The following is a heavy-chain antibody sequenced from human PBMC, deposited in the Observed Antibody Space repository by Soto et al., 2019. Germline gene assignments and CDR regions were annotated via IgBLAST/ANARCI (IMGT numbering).Heavy chain of an antibody. J-gene: IGHJ4*02. CDR3: ATSISYDSSGYYVDYFDY. V-gene: IGHV1-58*01. D-gene: IGHD3-22*01. CDR1: VITSTSSA. Sequence: SGRVSCKASVITSTSSAVQWVRQARGQRLEWIGWIVVGSGNTNYAQKFRERVTITRDMSTSTAYMELSSLRSEDTAVYYCATSISYDSSGYYVDYFDYWGQGTLVTVSS. CDR2: IVVGSGNT.